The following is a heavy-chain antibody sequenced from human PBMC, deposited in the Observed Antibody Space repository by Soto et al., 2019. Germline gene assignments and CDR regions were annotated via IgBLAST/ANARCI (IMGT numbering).Heavy chain of an antibody. CDR1: GYTFTGYY. D-gene: IGHD2-8*01. V-gene: IGHV1-2*04. J-gene: IGHJ6*02. CDR3: ARSSVLMVYAIRGMYGMDV. CDR2: INPNSGGT. Sequence: ASVKVSGKASGYTFTGYYMHWVRQAPGQGLEWMGWINPNSGGTNYAQKFQGWVTMTRDTSISTAYMELSRLRSDDTAVYYCARSSVLMVYAIRGMYGMDVWGQGTTVTVSS.